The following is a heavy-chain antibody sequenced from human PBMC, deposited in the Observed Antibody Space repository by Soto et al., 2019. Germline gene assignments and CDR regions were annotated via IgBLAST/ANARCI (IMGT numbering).Heavy chain of an antibody. CDR1: GYTFTSYD. D-gene: IGHD5-18*01. J-gene: IGHJ6*02. V-gene: IGHV1-8*01. CDR2: MNPNSGNT. Sequence: VASVKVSCKASGYTFTSYDTNWVRQATGQGLEWMGWMNPNSGNTGYAQKFQGRVTMTRNTSISTAYMELSSLRSEDTAVYYCARPTRQGYSYGYYYYGMDVWGQGTTVTVSS. CDR3: ARPTRQGYSYGYYYYGMDV.